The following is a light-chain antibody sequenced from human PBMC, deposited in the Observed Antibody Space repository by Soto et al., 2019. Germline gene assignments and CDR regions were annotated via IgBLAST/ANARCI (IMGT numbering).Light chain of an antibody. CDR2: GAS. J-gene: IGKJ5*01. CDR3: QHYGSSPST. CDR1: QSVSSSY. Sequence: EIVLTQSPGTLSLSPGERATLSCRASQSVSSSYLAWYQQKPGQAPRLLIYGASSRATGIPDRFSGSGSGTDFTLTISRLEPEDFAVYYCQHYGSSPSTFGHGTRLEIK. V-gene: IGKV3-20*01.